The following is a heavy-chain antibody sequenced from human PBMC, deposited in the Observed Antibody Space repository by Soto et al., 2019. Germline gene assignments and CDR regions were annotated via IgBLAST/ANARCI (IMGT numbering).Heavy chain of an antibody. Sequence: SVKVSCTASGGTFSSYTISWVRQAPGQGLEWMGRIIPILGIANYAQKFQGRVTITADKSTSTAYMELSSLRSEDTAVYYCATAGTTFLVDYWGQGTLVTVSS. CDR1: GGTFSSYT. D-gene: IGHD1-7*01. CDR2: IIPILGIA. V-gene: IGHV1-69*02. J-gene: IGHJ4*02. CDR3: ATAGTTFLVDY.